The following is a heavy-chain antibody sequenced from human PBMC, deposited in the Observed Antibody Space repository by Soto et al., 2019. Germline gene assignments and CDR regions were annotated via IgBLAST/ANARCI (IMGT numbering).Heavy chain of an antibody. CDR2: IYYSGST. Sequence: SETLSLTCTVSGGSISSGGYYWSWIRQHPGKGLEWIGYIYYSGSTYYNPSLKSRFTISVDTSKNQFSLKLSSVTAADTAVYYCARATRGYYYFDYWGQGTLVTVSS. D-gene: IGHD3-22*01. V-gene: IGHV4-31*03. CDR3: ARATRGYYYFDY. CDR1: GGSISSGGYY. J-gene: IGHJ4*02.